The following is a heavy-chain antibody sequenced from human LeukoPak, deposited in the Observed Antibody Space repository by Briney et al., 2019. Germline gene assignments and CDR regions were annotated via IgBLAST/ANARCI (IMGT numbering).Heavy chain of an antibody. CDR3: AKPKWELLHFDY. D-gene: IGHD1-26*01. CDR1: GFTFSSYG. Sequence: GGSLTLSCAASGFTFSSYGMHWVRQAPGKGLEWVAVIWYDGSNKYYADSVKGRFTNSRDNSKNTLYLQMNSLRAEDTAVYYCAKPKWELLHFDYWGQGTLVTVSS. V-gene: IGHV3-30*02. J-gene: IGHJ4*02. CDR2: IWYDGSNK.